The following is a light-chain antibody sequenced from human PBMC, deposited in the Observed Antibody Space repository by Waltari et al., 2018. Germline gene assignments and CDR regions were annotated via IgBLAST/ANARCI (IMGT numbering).Light chain of an antibody. J-gene: IGLJ3*02. Sequence: QSALTQPASVSGSPGQSITISCTGTSSDVGGSNYVSWYQQHPGKAPKLMIYDVSKRPSGVSNRFSGSKSGNTASLTISWLQAEDEADYYCSSYTSSSTFNWVFGGGTKLTVL. V-gene: IGLV2-14*01. CDR3: SSYTSSSTFNWV. CDR2: DVS. CDR1: SSDVGGSNY.